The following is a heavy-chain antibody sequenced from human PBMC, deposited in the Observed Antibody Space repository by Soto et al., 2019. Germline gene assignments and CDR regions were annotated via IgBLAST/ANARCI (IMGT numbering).Heavy chain of an antibody. CDR2: IHSSGNSI. V-gene: IGHV3-21*01. Sequence: EVQLVESGGGPVKPGGSLRLSCTASGFVFNGFTMNWVRQAPGKGLEWVSSIHSSGNSISYADSVKGRFTMSRDNAKNSLFLQMTSLRDDDTAVYFCARDGPLWSLDYWGQGDLVIVSS. CDR1: GFVFNGFT. J-gene: IGHJ4*02. CDR3: ARDGPLWSLDY. D-gene: IGHD3-10*01.